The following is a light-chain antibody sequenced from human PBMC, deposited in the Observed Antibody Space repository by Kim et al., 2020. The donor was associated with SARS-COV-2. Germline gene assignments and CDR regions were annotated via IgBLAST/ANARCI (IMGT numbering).Light chain of an antibody. CDR2: GKN. V-gene: IGLV3-19*01. J-gene: IGLJ3*02. CDR3: FSRDISGHHWV. CDR1: RRTVYY. Sequence: LGHTVCITCQVDRRTVYYASGSQQRPGQAPLLVISGKNDRPSGIPDRFSGSSSGTSASLTITAAQAEDESDYYCFSRDISGHHWVFGGGTKLTVL.